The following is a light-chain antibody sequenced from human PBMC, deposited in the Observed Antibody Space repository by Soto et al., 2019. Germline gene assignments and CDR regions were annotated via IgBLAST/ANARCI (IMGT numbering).Light chain of an antibody. CDR3: QQYDSYSRT. CDR1: QSINSC. CDR2: DVS. Sequence: DIQMTQSPSTLSASVGDRVTITCRASQSINSCLDWYQQKPGKAPKLLMYDVSSLESGDPSRVSGSGSETEFILTISSLRPDDFATYFCQQYDSYSRTFGQGTKVEIK. V-gene: IGKV1-5*01. J-gene: IGKJ1*01.